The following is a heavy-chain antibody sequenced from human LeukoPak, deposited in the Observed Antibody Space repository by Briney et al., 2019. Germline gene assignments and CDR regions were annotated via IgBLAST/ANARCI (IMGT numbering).Heavy chain of an antibody. Sequence: GGSLRLSCAASGFTFSSYGMYWVRQAPGKGLEWVAVILNDGSQEKYADSVKDRFTISRDNSKNTLFLQMNSLRAEDTAVYYCARDDALGDNALDIWGQGTMVTVSS. CDR1: GFTFSSYG. CDR2: ILNDGSQE. V-gene: IGHV3-33*01. CDR3: ARDDALGDNALDI. D-gene: IGHD3-16*01. J-gene: IGHJ3*02.